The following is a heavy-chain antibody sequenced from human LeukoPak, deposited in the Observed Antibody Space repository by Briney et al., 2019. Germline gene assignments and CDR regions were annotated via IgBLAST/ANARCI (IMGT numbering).Heavy chain of an antibody. CDR2: ISAYNGNT. Sequence: ASVKVSCKASGYTFTSYGISWVRQAPGQGLEWMGWISAYNGNTNYAQKLQGRVTMTTDTSTSTAYMELRSLRSDDTAVYYCARVSEDLGWLLFPYWGQGTLVTVSS. J-gene: IGHJ4*02. CDR3: ARVSEDLGWLLFPY. D-gene: IGHD3-3*01. CDR1: GYTFTSYG. V-gene: IGHV1-18*01.